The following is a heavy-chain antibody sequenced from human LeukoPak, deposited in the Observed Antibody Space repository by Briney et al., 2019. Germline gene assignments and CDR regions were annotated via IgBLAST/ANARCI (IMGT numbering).Heavy chain of an antibody. CDR2: MNPNSGNT. J-gene: IGHJ6*03. D-gene: IGHD1-26*01. V-gene: IGHV1-8*01. Sequence: ASVKVSCKASGYTFTSYDINWVRQATGQGLEWMGWMNPNSGNTGYAQKFQGRVTTTRNTSISTAYMELSSLRSEDTAVYYCARGEPYPPGSYYYYMDVWGKGTTVTISS. CDR1: GYTFTSYD. CDR3: ARGEPYPPGSYYYYMDV.